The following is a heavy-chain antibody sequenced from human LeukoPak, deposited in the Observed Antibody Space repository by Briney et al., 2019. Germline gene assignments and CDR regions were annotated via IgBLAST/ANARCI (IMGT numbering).Heavy chain of an antibody. J-gene: IGHJ4*02. Sequence: TGGSLRLSCAASGFTFSDQYMNWYRQAPGKGLQWVASITEDGSEGFHVDSVKGRFTISRDNAKNMVYLQMNSLRDEDTAVYYCARWDCWGQGTVVTVSS. CDR1: GFTFSDQY. D-gene: IGHD1-26*01. CDR3: ARWDC. CDR2: ITEDGSEG. V-gene: IGHV3-7*01.